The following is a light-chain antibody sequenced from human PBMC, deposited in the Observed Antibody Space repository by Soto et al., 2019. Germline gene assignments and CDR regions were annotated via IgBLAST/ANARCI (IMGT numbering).Light chain of an antibody. CDR2: GAS. Sequence: EIVMTQSPGTLSVSPGEGATLSCRVSQSVRSNLAWYQQKPGQAPRLLMYGASTRADGVPDRFTGSGSGTEFTLTISSQQSEDFAVYYCQQYHIWPPWTSGQGTKVDIK. CDR1: QSVRSN. CDR3: QQYHIWPPWT. J-gene: IGKJ1*01. V-gene: IGKV3-15*01.